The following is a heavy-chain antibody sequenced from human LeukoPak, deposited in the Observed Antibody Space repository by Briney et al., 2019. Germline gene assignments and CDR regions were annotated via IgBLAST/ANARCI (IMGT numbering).Heavy chain of an antibody. CDR3: ARDFSWAFDS. D-gene: IGHD3-16*01. J-gene: IGHJ4*02. V-gene: IGHV3-64D*09. CDR2: ISSDGGIT. Sequence: GGSLRLSCSASGFTFRNFAIHWVRQAPGKGLEYVSAISSDGGITDYADSVKGRFTISRDNSKNTLYLQMGSLRAEDMAVYFCARDFSWAFDSWGQGTLVTVSS. CDR1: GFTFRNFA.